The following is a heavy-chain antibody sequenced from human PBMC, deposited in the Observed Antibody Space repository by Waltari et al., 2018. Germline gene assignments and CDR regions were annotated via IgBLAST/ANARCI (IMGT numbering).Heavy chain of an antibody. V-gene: IGHV4-4*07. J-gene: IGHJ5*02. D-gene: IGHD3-3*01. CDR3: ARDRYYDFWSGYSHSYNWFDP. Sequence: QVQLQESGPGLVKPSETLSLTCTVSGGSISSYYWSWIRQPAGKGLEWIGRIYTRGSTNYNPALKSRVTMSVDTSKNQFSLKLSSVTAADTAVYYCARDRYYDFWSGYSHSYNWFDPWGQGTLVTVSS. CDR2: IYTRGST. CDR1: GGSISSYY.